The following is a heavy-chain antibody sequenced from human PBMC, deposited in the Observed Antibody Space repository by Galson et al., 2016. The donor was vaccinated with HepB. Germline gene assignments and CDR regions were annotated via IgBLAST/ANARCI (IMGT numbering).Heavy chain of an antibody. CDR3: ARDGEYYYGSGSYAET. J-gene: IGHJ5*02. CDR2: IKKDGNEK. Sequence: SLRLSCAASGFTFSNYWMSWVRQAPGKGLEWVANIKKDGNEKYYVDSVKGRFTISRDNAKNSMYLQMNSLRAEDTAVYYCARDGEYYYGSGSYAETWGQGTLVTVSS. CDR1: GFTFSNYW. D-gene: IGHD3-10*01. V-gene: IGHV3-7*03.